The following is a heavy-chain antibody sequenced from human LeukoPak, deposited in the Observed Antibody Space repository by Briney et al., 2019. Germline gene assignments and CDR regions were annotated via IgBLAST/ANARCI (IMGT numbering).Heavy chain of an antibody. CDR3: ARDLRSSWYELGYGMDV. D-gene: IGHD6-13*01. Sequence: PSETLSLTCTVSGGSISSGDYYWSWIRQPPGKGLEWIGYIYCSGSTYYNPSLKSRVTISVDTSKNQFSLKLSSVTAADTAVYYCARDLRSSWYELGYGMDVWGQGTTVTVSS. V-gene: IGHV4-30-4*01. J-gene: IGHJ6*02. CDR2: IYCSGST. CDR1: GGSISSGDYY.